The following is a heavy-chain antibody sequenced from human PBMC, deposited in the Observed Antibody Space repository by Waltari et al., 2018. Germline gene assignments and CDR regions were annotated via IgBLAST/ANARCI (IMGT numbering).Heavy chain of an antibody. V-gene: IGHV1-69*04. CDR3: AGGSSSSWYRGYFDY. CDR1: GGTFSSYA. CDR2: IIPILGIA. J-gene: IGHJ4*02. D-gene: IGHD6-13*01. Sequence: QVQLVQSGAEVKKPGSSVKVSCKTSGGTFSSYAISWVRRAPGQGLEWMGGIIPILGIANYAQKYQGMVTITADESTSTAYMELSSLRAEDTAVYYCAGGSSSSWYRGYFDYWGQGTLVTVSS.